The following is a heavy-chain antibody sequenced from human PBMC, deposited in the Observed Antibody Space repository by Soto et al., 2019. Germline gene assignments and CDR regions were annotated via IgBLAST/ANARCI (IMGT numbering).Heavy chain of an antibody. V-gene: IGHV4-59*01. D-gene: IGHD5-12*01. J-gene: IGHJ3*02. CDR3: ARDRRDGYNFDAFDI. Sequence: SETLSLTCTVSGGSISSYYWSWIRQPPGKGLEWIGYIYYSGSTNYNPSLKSRVTISVDTSKNQFSLKLSSVTAADTAVYYCARDRRDGYNFDAFDIWGQGTMVTVS. CDR2: IYYSGST. CDR1: GGSISSYY.